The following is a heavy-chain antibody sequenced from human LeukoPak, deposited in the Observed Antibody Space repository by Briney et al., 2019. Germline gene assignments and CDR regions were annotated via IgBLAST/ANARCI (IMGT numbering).Heavy chain of an antibody. Sequence: GRSLRLSCAASGFTFSSYAMHWVRQAPGKGLEWVSYISSSGSTIYYADSVKGRFTISRDNAKNSLYLQMNSLRAVDTAVYYCARSGYCSSTSCYEGNFDYWGQGTLVTVSS. CDR1: GFTFSSYA. CDR2: ISSSGSTI. D-gene: IGHD2-2*01. V-gene: IGHV3-48*03. CDR3: ARSGYCSSTSCYEGNFDY. J-gene: IGHJ4*02.